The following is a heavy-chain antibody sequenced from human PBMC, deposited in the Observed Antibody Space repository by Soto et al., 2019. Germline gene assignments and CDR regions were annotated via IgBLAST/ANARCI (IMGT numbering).Heavy chain of an antibody. Sequence: SETLSLTCTVSGGSISSSSYYWGWIRQPPGKGLEWIGSIYYSGSTYYNPSLKSRVTISVDTSKNQFSLKLSTVTAADTAVYYCARSLRITMVRGVIPPISWFDPWGQGTLVTVSS. CDR2: IYYSGST. CDR3: ARSLRITMVRGVIPPISWFDP. V-gene: IGHV4-39*01. CDR1: GGSISSSSYY. D-gene: IGHD3-10*01. J-gene: IGHJ5*02.